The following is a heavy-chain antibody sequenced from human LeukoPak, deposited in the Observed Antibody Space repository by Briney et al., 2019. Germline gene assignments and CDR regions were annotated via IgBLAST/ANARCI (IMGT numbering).Heavy chain of an antibody. CDR2: TRDKANSYTT. J-gene: IGHJ3*02. D-gene: IGHD2-2*01. CDR3: ARGLPGYCSRTSCYGAFDI. CDR1: GFTFSDHY. V-gene: IGHV3-72*01. Sequence: GGSLRLSCAASGFTFSDHYMDWVRQAPGKGLEWVGRTRDKANSYTTEYAASVKGRFTISRDDSKNSLYLQMNSLKTEDTAVYYCARGLPGYCSRTSCYGAFDIWGQGTMVTVSS.